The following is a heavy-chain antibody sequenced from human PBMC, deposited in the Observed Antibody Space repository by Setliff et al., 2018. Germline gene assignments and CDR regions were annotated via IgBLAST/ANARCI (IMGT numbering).Heavy chain of an antibody. CDR1: GYTFTSHY. CDR2: INPSSGRT. CDR3: ARDVFPYHYEGAFDI. V-gene: IGHV1-46*01. Sequence: ASVKVSCKASGYTFTSHYMHWVRQAPGLGLEWMGTINPSSGRTSYAQKVQGRVTMTRDTSTSTVYMDMSSLRSEDTAVYYCARDVFPYHYEGAFDIWGQGTMVT. D-gene: IGHD3-22*01. J-gene: IGHJ3*02.